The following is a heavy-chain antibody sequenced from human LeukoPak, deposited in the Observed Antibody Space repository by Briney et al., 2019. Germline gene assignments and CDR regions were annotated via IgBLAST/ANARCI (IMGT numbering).Heavy chain of an antibody. J-gene: IGHJ5*02. D-gene: IGHD3-22*01. Sequence: GASVKVSCKASGGTFSSYAISWVRQAPGQGLEWMGRIIPILGIANYAQKFQGRVTITADKSTSTAYMELSSLRSEDTAVYYCARDCNYYDSSGFAWFDPWGQGTLVTVSS. CDR1: GGTFSSYA. CDR3: ARDCNYYDSSGFAWFDP. CDR2: IIPILGIA. V-gene: IGHV1-69*04.